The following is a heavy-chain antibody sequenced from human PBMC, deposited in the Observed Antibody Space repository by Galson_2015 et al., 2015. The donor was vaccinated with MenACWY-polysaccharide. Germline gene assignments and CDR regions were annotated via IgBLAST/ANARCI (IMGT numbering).Heavy chain of an antibody. D-gene: IGHD6-13*01. V-gene: IGHV2-5*02. Sequence: PALVKPTQTLTLTCDFSGFSLRISGVGVGWIRQPPGRALEWLAVIYWDDDKFYSPSPKSRVTITKDTSKNQVVLTLTNVDIADTGTYYCAHTRWQQLGRFYLDFWGQGALVTVSS. J-gene: IGHJ4*02. CDR3: AHTRWQQLGRFYLDF. CDR1: GFSLRISGVG. CDR2: IYWDDDK.